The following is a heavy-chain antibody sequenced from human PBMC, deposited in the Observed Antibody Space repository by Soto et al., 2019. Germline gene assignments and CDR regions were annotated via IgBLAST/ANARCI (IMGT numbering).Heavy chain of an antibody. CDR1: SGSISSSNW. J-gene: IGHJ4*02. CDR2: IYHSGST. D-gene: IGHD6-19*01. V-gene: IGHV4-4*02. Sequence: SETLSLTCAVSSGSISSSNWWSWVRQPPGKGLEWIGEIYHSGSTNYNPSLKSRVTISVDKSKNQFSLKLSSVTAADTAVYYCAREGTGYSSGWYDYWGQGTLVTVSS. CDR3: AREGTGYSSGWYDY.